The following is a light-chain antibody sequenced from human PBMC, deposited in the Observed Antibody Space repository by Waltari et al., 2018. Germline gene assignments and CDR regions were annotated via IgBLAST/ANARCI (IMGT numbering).Light chain of an antibody. CDR3: TSNAGTTGI. CDR2: EFS. Sequence: QSALTQPPSASGSPGQSVTISCTGPSSDIGLNNYVSWYQQPPGKAPKLIIYEFSNRPSGVPDRFSGSKSGNTASLTVSGLQPEDEADYYCTSNAGTTGIFGSGTKVTVL. V-gene: IGLV2-8*01. CDR1: SSDIGLNNY. J-gene: IGLJ1*01.